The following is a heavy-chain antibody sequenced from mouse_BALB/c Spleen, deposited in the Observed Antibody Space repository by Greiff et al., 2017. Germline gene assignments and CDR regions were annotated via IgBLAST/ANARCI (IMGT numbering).Heavy chain of an antibody. V-gene: IGHV1S81*02. D-gene: IGHD1-1*01. Sequence: VQLQQSGAELVKPGASVKLSCKASGYTFTSYYMYWVKQRPGQGLEWIGEINPSNGGTNFNEKFKSKATLTVDKSSSTAYMQLSSLTSEDSAVYDCTRKNYYGSSYGFAYWGQGTLVTVSA. J-gene: IGHJ3*01. CDR2: INPSNGGT. CDR1: GYTFTSYY. CDR3: TRKNYYGSSYGFAY.